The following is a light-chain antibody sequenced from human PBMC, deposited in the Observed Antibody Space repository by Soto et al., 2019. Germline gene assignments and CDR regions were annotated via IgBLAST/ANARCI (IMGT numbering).Light chain of an antibody. Sequence: IVMTQSPATLSGSPGDRATLSCGASQGIGDTLAWYKHKPGQTPSLLIYDTSTMATGVPARLSGSGSGTEFTLTISSMEPEDFAVYYCQQRSNWRTFGQGTKVDIK. J-gene: IGKJ1*01. CDR1: QGIGDT. CDR2: DTS. CDR3: QQRSNWRT. V-gene: IGKV3-15*01.